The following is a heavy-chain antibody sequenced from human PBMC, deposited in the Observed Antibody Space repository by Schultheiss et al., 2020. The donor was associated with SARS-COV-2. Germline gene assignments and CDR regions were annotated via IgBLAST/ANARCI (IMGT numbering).Heavy chain of an antibody. CDR3: ARGAGSGMVWLGEFVYLAV. J-gene: IGHJ6*02. V-gene: IGHV3-33*01. Sequence: GGSLRLSCAASGFTFSRYDMHWVRQAPGKGLEWVAGIWNDGSNKNYADSVKGRFSISRDNPQKTLYLQMKSLRDDDTAVYHCARGAGSGMVWLGEFVYLAVWGQGTTVTVSS. CDR2: IWNDGSNK. CDR1: GFTFSRYD. D-gene: IGHD3-10*01.